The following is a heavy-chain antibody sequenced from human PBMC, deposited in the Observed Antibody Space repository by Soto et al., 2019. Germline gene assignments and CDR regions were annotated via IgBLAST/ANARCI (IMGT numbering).Heavy chain of an antibody. V-gene: IGHV1-2*04. CDR3: ARGSDSSSWYLSRPRLSY. Sequence: ASVKVSCKASGYTFTGYYMHWVRQAPGQGLEWMGWINPNSGGTNYAQKFQGWVTMTRDTSISTAYMELSRLRSDDTAVYYCARGSDSSSWYLSRPRLSYWGQGTLVTVSS. D-gene: IGHD6-13*01. CDR2: INPNSGGT. CDR1: GYTFTGYY. J-gene: IGHJ4*02.